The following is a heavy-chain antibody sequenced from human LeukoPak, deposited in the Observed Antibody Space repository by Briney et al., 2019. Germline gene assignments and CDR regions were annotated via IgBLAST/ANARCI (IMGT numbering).Heavy chain of an antibody. D-gene: IGHD6-6*01. CDR1: GGSFSGYY. CDR3: ARFSAGRYSSSSPFDY. J-gene: IGHJ4*02. Sequence: SETLSLTCAVYGGSFSGYYWSWIRQPPGKGLEWIGEINHSGSTNYNPSLKSRVTISVDTSKNQFSLKLSSVTAADTAVYYCARFSAGRYSSSSPFDYWGQGTLVTVS. V-gene: IGHV4-34*01. CDR2: INHSGST.